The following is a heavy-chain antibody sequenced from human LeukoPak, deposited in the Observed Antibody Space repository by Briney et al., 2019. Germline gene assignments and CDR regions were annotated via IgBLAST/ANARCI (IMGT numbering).Heavy chain of an antibody. CDR1: GFTFSSYS. D-gene: IGHD2-2*01. Sequence: GGSLRLSCAASGFTFSSYSMNWVRQAPGKGLEWVSSISSSSSYIYYADSVKGRFTISRDNAKNSLYLQMNSLRAEDTAVYYCAREPPYCSSPSCYDYYYMDVGGKGPTVPVPS. CDR2: ISSSSSYI. CDR3: AREPPYCSSPSCYDYYYMDV. J-gene: IGHJ6*03. V-gene: IGHV3-21*01.